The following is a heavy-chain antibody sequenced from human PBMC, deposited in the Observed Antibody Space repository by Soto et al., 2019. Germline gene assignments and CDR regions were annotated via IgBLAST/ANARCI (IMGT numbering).Heavy chain of an antibody. D-gene: IGHD5-18*01. Sequence: SVKVSCKASGCTFSSYAISWVRQAGGQGLEWMGGIIPIFGTANYAQKFQGRVTITADESTSTAYMELSSLRSEDTAVYYCALGGYSHGLQYYFEYPGPKTLVNLS. CDR3: ALGGYSHGLQYYFEY. CDR2: IIPIFGTA. J-gene: IGHJ4*02. CDR1: GCTFSSYA. V-gene: IGHV1-69*13.